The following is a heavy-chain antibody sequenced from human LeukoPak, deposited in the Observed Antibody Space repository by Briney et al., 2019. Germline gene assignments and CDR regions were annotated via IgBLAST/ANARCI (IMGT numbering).Heavy chain of an antibody. CDR3: GRGSVGFGELNY. CDR1: GLTFSSYA. J-gene: IGHJ4*02. V-gene: IGHV3-30-3*01. D-gene: IGHD3-10*01. CDR2: ISYDGSNK. Sequence: PGRSLRLSCAASGLTFSSYAMHWVRQAPGKGLEWVAVISYDGSNKFYADSVKGRFTLSRDNSKNTLYLQMNSLRIEDTAVYYCGRGSVGFGELNYWGQGTLVTVSS.